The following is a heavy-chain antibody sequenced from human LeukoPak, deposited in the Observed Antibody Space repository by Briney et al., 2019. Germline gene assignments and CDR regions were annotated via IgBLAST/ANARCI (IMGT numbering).Heavy chain of an antibody. CDR1: GGTFSSYA. Sequence: SCKASGGTFSSYAMHWVRQAPGKGLEWVAVISYDGSNKYYADSVKGRFTISRDNSKNTLYLQMNSLRAEDTAVYYCARDHYDSSGYPSDWGQGTLVTVSS. CDR3: ARDHYDSSGYPSD. D-gene: IGHD3-22*01. CDR2: ISYDGSNK. V-gene: IGHV3-30-3*01. J-gene: IGHJ4*02.